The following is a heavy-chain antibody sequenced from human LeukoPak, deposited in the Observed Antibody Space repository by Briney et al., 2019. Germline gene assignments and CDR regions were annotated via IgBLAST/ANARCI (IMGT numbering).Heavy chain of an antibody. J-gene: IGHJ4*02. CDR2: IRYDGSNK. V-gene: IGHV3-30*02. D-gene: IGHD3-16*01. CDR3: AKLWGRGQSDAY. CDR1: GFTFSSYS. Sequence: PGGSLRLSCAASGFTFSSYSMNWVRQAPGKGLEWVAFIRYDGSNKYYADSVKGRFTISRDNSKNTLYLQMNSLRAEDTAVYYCAKLWGRGQSDAYWGQGTLVTVSS.